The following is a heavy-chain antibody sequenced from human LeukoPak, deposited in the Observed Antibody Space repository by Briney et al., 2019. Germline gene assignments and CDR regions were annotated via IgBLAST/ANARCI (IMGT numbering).Heavy chain of an antibody. CDR1: GFTFSSYE. D-gene: IGHD3-10*01. V-gene: IGHV3-48*03. CDR3: ARGGSGNSFDY. Sequence: GGSLRLSCAASGFTFSSYEMIWVRQAPGKGLEWVSYISSTGSIIYYADSMKGRFTISRDNAKNSLYLQMNSLRAEDTAVYYCARGGSGNSFDYWGQGTLVTVSS. CDR2: ISSTGSII. J-gene: IGHJ4*02.